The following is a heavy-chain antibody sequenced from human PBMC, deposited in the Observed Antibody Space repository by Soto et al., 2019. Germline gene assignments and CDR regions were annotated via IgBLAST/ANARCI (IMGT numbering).Heavy chain of an antibody. V-gene: IGHV3-7*01. CDR3: ARHVAESFDY. Sequence: GGSLRLSCAASGFTFSSYAMSWVRQAPGKGLEWVANIKQDGSEKYYVDSVKGRFTISRDNAKNSLYLQFNSLRAEDTAVYYCARHVAESFDYWGQGTLVTVSS. D-gene: IGHD2-15*01. CDR2: IKQDGSEK. CDR1: GFTFSSYA. J-gene: IGHJ4*02.